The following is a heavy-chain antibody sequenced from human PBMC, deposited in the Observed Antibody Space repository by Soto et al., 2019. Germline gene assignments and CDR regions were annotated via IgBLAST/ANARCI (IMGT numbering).Heavy chain of an antibody. CDR1: GGSISSSGYY. CDR3: AREAREYSSSSPINWFDP. CDR2: IYYSGST. V-gene: IGHV4-31*03. J-gene: IGHJ5*02. Sequence: SETLSLTCTVSGGSISSSGYYWSWIRQHPGKGLEWIGYIYYSGSTYYNQSLKSRVTISVDTSKNQFSLKLSSVTAADTAVYYCAREAREYSSSSPINWFDPWGQGTLVTVSS. D-gene: IGHD6-6*01.